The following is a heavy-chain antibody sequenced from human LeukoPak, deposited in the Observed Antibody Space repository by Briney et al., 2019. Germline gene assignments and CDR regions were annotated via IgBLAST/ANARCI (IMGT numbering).Heavy chain of an antibody. D-gene: IGHD3-10*01. J-gene: IGHJ6*02. V-gene: IGHV4-39*01. CDR1: GCSISSSSYY. CDR2: IYYSGST. Sequence: SETLSLTCTVSGCSISSSSYYWGWMRQPPGKGLEWIGSIYYSGSTYYNPSLKSRVTISVDTSKNQFSLRLSSVTAADTAVYYCVLSGRYYRPYGMDVWGQGTTVTVSS. CDR3: VLSGRYYRPYGMDV.